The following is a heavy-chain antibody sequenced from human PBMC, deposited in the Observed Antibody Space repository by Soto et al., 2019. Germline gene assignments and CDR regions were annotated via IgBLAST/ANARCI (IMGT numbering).Heavy chain of an antibody. CDR1: GFTFSSYA. CDR3: AKDSLDYYGSGSPNAFDI. D-gene: IGHD3-10*01. Sequence: GGSLRLSCAASGFTFSSYAMSWVRQAPGKGLEWVSAISGSGGSTYYADSVKGRFTISRDNSKNTLYLQMNSLRVEDTAVYYCAKDSLDYYGSGSPNAFDIWGQGTMVTVSS. CDR2: ISGSGGST. J-gene: IGHJ3*02. V-gene: IGHV3-23*01.